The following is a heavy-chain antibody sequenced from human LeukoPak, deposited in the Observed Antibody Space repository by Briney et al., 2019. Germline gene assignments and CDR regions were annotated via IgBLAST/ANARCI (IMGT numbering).Heavy chain of an antibody. Sequence: GGSLRLSCAASGFTLSSYSMNWVRQAPGKGLEWVSSISSSSSYIYYADSVKGRFTISRDNAKNSLYLQLNGLRADDTAVYYCARSNYGPNYLDYWGQGTLVTVSS. D-gene: IGHD3-10*01. V-gene: IGHV3-21*01. CDR3: ARSNYGPNYLDY. J-gene: IGHJ4*02. CDR2: ISSSSSYI. CDR1: GFTLSSYS.